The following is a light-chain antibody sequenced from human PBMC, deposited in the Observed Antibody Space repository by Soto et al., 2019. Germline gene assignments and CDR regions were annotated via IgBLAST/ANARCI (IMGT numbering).Light chain of an antibody. CDR3: QQSYNSPPWT. V-gene: IGKV1-39*01. CDR1: QSISTY. Sequence: DIQMTQSPSSLSASVGDRVTISCRASQSISTYLNWYQQKPGTAPRLLIYRASSVKSGVPPRFSGGGSGRDFTLTISSLRREDIATYFCQQSYNSPPWTFGQGTKVEVK. J-gene: IGKJ1*01. CDR2: RAS.